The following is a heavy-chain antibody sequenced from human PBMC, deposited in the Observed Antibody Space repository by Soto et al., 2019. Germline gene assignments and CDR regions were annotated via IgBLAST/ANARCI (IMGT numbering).Heavy chain of an antibody. CDR3: ASGSDSWFDP. CDR2: IHNSGSP. CDR1: GASIYNGGYF. Sequence: SETLSLTCSVSGASIYNGGYFWSWIRQSPGKGLEWIGHIHNSGSPYNNPSLKSRVTISADTSKNQFSLKLSSVTAADTAVYYCASGSDSWFDPWGQGTLVTVSS. D-gene: IGHD3-10*01. J-gene: IGHJ5*02. V-gene: IGHV4-30-4*01.